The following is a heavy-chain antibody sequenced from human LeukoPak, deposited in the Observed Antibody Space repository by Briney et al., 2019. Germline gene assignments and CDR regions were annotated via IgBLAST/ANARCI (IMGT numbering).Heavy chain of an antibody. CDR3: AIAGVVPAAYNWFDP. J-gene: IGHJ5*02. D-gene: IGHD2-2*01. V-gene: IGHV1-69*01. CDR2: IIPIVGTA. Sequence: GSSVKVSCKPSGGTFSRYAISWVGQAPGRELAWMGGIIPIVGTANYAQKFQGRVTITANESTSTAYMGLSSLRSEDTAVYYCAIAGVVPAAYNWFDPWGQGTLVTVSS. CDR1: GGTFSRYA.